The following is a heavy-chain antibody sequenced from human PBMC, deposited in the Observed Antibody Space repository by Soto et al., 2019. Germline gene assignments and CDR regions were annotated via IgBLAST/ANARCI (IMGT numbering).Heavy chain of an antibody. CDR1: GFSLSTSGLA. V-gene: IGHV2-5*02. Sequence: QITLKESGPTLVKPTQTLTLTYSFSGFSLSTSGLAVGWFLQPPGKSLEWPAIIYWDDDKRYSPSLKSRLTITKDTSKTQVVLTMTNMDPVDTATYYCAQRPGINYCYGMGVWGQGTTVTVSS. CDR2: IYWDDDK. J-gene: IGHJ6*02. CDR3: AQRPGINYCYGMGV.